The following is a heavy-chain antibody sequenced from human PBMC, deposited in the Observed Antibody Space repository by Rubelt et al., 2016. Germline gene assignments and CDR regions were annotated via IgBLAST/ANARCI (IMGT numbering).Heavy chain of an antibody. CDR2: IYYSGSP. V-gene: IGHV4-39*07. D-gene: IGHD6-19*01. CDR3: ARFRGSGWYLGGY. Sequence: QLQLQESGPGLVKPSETLSLTCTVSGGSISGSSNYWGWIRQPPGKGLEWIGTIYYSGSPYYNPSLKRRVTISVDTSKNQVALKLSTVTAAETAGYYCARFRGSGWYLGGYWGQGTLVTVSS. J-gene: IGHJ4*02. CDR1: GGSISGSSNY.